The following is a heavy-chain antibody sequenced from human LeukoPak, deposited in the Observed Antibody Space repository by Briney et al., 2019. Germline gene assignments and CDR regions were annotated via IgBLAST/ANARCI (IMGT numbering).Heavy chain of an antibody. D-gene: IGHD3-3*01. V-gene: IGHV5-51*01. Sequence: GESLKISCKGSGYTFINYWIAWVRQTPGRGLEWMGIIYPSDSDTRYSPSFQGQVTISADKSINTAYLQWSSLKASDTAMYYCARHKRSLPYDFWGQGTLVTVSS. J-gene: IGHJ4*02. CDR1: GYTFINYW. CDR2: IYPSDSDT. CDR3: ARHKRSLPYDF.